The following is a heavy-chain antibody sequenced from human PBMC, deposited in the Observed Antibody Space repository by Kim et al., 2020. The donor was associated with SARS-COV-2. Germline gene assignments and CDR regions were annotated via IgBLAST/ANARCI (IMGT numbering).Heavy chain of an antibody. CDR1: GYNFNTYW. D-gene: IGHD1-1*01. Sequence: GESLKISCQGSGYNFNTYWISWVRQMPGKGLEWMGRIDCSDSYTDYSPSFQGHVTISIDKSISTAYLQWSSLKASDTATYYCARHETSWTDAPLMYVWGQGTTVTVSS. V-gene: IGHV5-10-1*01. CDR2: IDCSDSYT. J-gene: IGHJ6*02. CDR3: ARHETSWTDAPLMYV.